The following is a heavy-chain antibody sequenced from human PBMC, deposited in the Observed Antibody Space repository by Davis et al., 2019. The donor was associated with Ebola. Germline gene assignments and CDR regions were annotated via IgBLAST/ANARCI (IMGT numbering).Heavy chain of an antibody. CDR3: ATRDSSSSWYYYYMDV. V-gene: IGHV1-69*13. CDR2: IIPIFGAA. J-gene: IGHJ6*03. Sequence: SVKVSCKASGGTFSNYAISWVRQPPAQGLEWMGGIIPIFGAANYAQKFQGRVTISADESTSTAFMELTGLISEDTAMYYCATRDSSSSWYYYYMDVWGKGTTVTVSS. CDR1: GGTFSNYA. D-gene: IGHD6-6*01.